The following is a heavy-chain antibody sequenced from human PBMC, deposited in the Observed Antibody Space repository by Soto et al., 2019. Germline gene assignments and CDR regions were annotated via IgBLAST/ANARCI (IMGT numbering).Heavy chain of an antibody. Sequence: QPGGSLRLSCAASGFTFSSYAMSWVRQAPGKGLEWVSAISGSGGSTYYAGSVKGRFTISRDNSKNTLYLQMNSLRAEDTAGYYCAKGDPYRSSSDYYYGMDVWGQGTTVTVSS. CDR2: ISGSGGST. J-gene: IGHJ6*02. CDR3: AKGDPYRSSSDYYYGMDV. CDR1: GFTFSSYA. D-gene: IGHD6-6*01. V-gene: IGHV3-23*01.